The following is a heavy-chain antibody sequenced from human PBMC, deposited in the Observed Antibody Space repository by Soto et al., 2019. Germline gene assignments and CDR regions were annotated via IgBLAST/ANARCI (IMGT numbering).Heavy chain of an antibody. J-gene: IGHJ6*02. CDR2: ISSYNDNT. V-gene: IGHV1-18*01. CDR1: GYTFMTYG. CDR3: ARDGFYAGLGRYSYGYSPPRDYGMDC. Sequence: QVQLVQSGAEVKKPGASVKVSCKASGYTFMTYGISWVRQAPGQGLEWKGWISSYNDNTNYAQKLQGRVTMTTDTSTSTAYMELRSLRSDDTAVYYCARDGFYAGLGRYSYGYSPPRDYGMDCWGQGTTVTVSS. D-gene: IGHD5-18*01.